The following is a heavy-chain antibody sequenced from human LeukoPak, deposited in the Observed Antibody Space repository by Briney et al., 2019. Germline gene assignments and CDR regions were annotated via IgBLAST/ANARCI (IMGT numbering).Heavy chain of an antibody. CDR1: GYSFTSYW. D-gene: IGHD3-10*01. CDR2: IYPTDSDT. V-gene: IGHV5-51*01. J-gene: IGHJ4*02. CDR3: ARPYGSGTYYPSNFDY. Sequence: GESLKISCKGSGYSFTSYWIGWVRQMPGKGLEGMGFIYPTDSDTRYSPSFQGQVTISADKSINTAYLQWSSLKASDTAMYYCARPYGSGTYYPSNFDYWGQGTLVTVSS.